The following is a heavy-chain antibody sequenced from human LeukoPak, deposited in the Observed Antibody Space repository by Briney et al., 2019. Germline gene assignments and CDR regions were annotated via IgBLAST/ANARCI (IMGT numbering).Heavy chain of an antibody. J-gene: IGHJ6*03. D-gene: IGHD5-18*01. CDR3: ARETGGYSPTRNYYYYMDV. V-gene: IGHV7-4-1*02. CDR1: GYSFTSYG. CDR2: INTNTGNP. Sequence: ASVKVSCKASGYSFTSYGISWVRQAPGQGLEWMGWINTNTGNPTYAQGFTGRFVFSLDTSVSTAYLQISSLKAEDTAVYYCARETGGYSPTRNYYYYMDVWGKGTTVIISS.